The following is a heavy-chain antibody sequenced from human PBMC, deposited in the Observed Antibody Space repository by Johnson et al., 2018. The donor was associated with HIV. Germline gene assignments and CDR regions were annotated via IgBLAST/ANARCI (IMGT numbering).Heavy chain of an antibody. J-gene: IGHJ3*01. Sequence: VQLVESGGGVVQPGGSLRLSCAASGFTFSNYAMGWVRQAPRKGLEWVANIKHDGSEKYYADSVKGRFTTSRDNSKNTLYLQMTSLRAEDTAVYCCARTRKYTSGPPCAFDFWGQGTMVTVSS. CDR1: GFTFSNYA. CDR2: IKHDGSEK. D-gene: IGHD3-22*01. CDR3: ARTRKYTSGPPCAFDF. V-gene: IGHV3-7*01.